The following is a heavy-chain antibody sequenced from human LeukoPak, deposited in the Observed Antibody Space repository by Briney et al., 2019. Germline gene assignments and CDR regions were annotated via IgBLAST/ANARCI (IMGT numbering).Heavy chain of an antibody. CDR1: GVSFSGYY. J-gene: IGHJ4*02. CDR3: AINDGSGSYYKSDY. V-gene: IGHV4-34*01. CDR2: INQSGST. D-gene: IGHD3-10*01. Sequence: SETLSLTCAVYGVSFSGYYWSWIRQPPGKGLEWIGEINQSGSTNYNPALKSRVTISIDTSKNQFSLKLTSVTAADTAVYYCAINDGSGSYYKSDYWGQGTLVTVSS.